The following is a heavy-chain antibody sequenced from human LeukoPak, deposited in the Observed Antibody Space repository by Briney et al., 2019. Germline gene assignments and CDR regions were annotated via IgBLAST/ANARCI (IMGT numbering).Heavy chain of an antibody. D-gene: IGHD3-10*01. V-gene: IGHV3-30*02. CDR1: GFNFRNFD. CDR2: IRSDGSNK. CDR3: AKDPSLLWFGANYYMDV. J-gene: IGHJ6*03. Sequence: GGSLRLSCAASGFNFRNFDMHWVRQAPGKGLEWVAFIRSDGSNKYYADSMKGRFTISRDNSKNTLYLQMNSLRAEDTAVYYCAKDPSLLWFGANYYMDVWGKGTTVTISS.